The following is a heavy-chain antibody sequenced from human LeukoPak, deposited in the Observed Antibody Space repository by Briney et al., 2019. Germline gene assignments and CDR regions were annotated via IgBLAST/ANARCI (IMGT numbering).Heavy chain of an antibody. D-gene: IGHD1-26*01. CDR2: IYYSGST. Sequence: SETLSLTCTVSGGSISSYYWSWVRQPPGKGLEWIGYIYYSGSTNYNPSLKSRVTISVDTSKNQFSLKLSSVTAADTAVYYCASSTHGNGMDVWGQGTTVTVSS. J-gene: IGHJ6*02. CDR1: GGSISSYY. CDR3: ASSTHGNGMDV. V-gene: IGHV4-59*08.